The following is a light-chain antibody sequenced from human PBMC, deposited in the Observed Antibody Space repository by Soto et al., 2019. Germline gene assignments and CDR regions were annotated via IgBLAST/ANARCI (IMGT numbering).Light chain of an antibody. CDR3: QQYGSSPWT. Sequence: EIGLTQSPGTLSLSPGEIATLSCRASQSVSSSYLAWYQQKPGQAPRLLIYGASSRATGIPDRFSGSGSGTDFTLTISRLEPEDFAVYYCQQYGSSPWTFGQGTKVEIK. J-gene: IGKJ1*01. V-gene: IGKV3-20*01. CDR1: QSVSSSY. CDR2: GAS.